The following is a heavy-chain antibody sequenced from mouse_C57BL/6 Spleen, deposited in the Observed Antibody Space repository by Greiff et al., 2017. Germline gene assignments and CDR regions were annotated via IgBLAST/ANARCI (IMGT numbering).Heavy chain of an antibody. Sequence: EVMLVESGEGLVKPGGSLKLSCAASGFTFSSYAMSWVRQTPEKRLEWVAYISSCGGYINYADTVKGRFTISGDNARNTLYLQMSSLKSEDTAMSYCTREQEGWFAYWGQGTLVTVSA. CDR2: ISSCGGYI. V-gene: IGHV5-9-1*02. J-gene: IGHJ3*01. CDR1: GFTFSSYA. CDR3: TREQEGWFAY.